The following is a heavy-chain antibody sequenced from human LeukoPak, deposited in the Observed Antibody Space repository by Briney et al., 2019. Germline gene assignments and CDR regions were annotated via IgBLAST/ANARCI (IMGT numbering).Heavy chain of an antibody. CDR3: AKDIFRYDSSGLVDY. Sequence: PGRSLRLSCAASGFTFSSYGMHWVRQAPGKGLEWVAVISYDGSNKYYADSVKGRFTISRDNAKNSLHLQMNSLRAEDTALYYCAKDIFRYDSSGLVDYWGQGTLVTVSS. D-gene: IGHD3-22*01. CDR2: ISYDGSNK. CDR1: GFTFSSYG. V-gene: IGHV3-30*18. J-gene: IGHJ4*02.